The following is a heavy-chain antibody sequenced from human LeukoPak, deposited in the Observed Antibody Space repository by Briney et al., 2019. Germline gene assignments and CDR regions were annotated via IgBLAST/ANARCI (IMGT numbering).Heavy chain of an antibody. J-gene: IGHJ6*02. CDR1: GGTFISYT. CDR3: ARLNYGMDV. CDR2: IIPILGIA. Sequence: GSSVKVSCKAAGGTFISYTISWVRQAPGQGLEWMGGIIPILGIANYAQKFQGRVTITADKSTSTAYMELSSLRSEDTAVYYCARLNYGMDVWGQGTTVTVSS. V-gene: IGHV1-69*02.